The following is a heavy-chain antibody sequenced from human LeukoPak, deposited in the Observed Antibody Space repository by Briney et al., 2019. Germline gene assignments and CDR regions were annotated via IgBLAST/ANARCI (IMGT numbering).Heavy chain of an antibody. CDR1: GFTFSSYA. Sequence: PGGSLRLSCAASGFTFSSYAMSWVRQAPGKGLEWVSAIRRSGGGTYYADSVKGRFTISRDNSKNTLYLQMNSLRAEDTAVYYCAKEATGTTYYYYYMDVWGKGTTVTASS. CDR2: IRRSGGGT. D-gene: IGHD1-7*01. V-gene: IGHV3-23*01. CDR3: AKEATGTTYYYYYMDV. J-gene: IGHJ6*03.